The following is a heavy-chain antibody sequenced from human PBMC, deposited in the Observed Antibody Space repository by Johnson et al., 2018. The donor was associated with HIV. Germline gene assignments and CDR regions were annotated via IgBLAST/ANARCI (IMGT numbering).Heavy chain of an antibody. V-gene: IGHV3-71*04. CDR3: ASGRGYH. D-gene: IGHD2-15*01. J-gene: IGHJ3*01. Sequence: EVQLVESGGGLIQPGGSLRLSCAASGFTFSSYWMSWVRQAPGKGLEWVGFIRSKAYGGTTEYAASVKGRFTISRDDSKSIAYLQMNSLRAEDTAVYYCASGRGYHWGQGTMVTVSS. CDR2: IRSKAYGGTT. CDR1: GFTFSSYW.